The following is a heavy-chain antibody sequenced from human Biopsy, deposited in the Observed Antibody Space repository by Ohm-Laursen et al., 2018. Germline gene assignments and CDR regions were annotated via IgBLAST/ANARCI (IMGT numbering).Heavy chain of an antibody. CDR3: ARDRGYYSDRTVPGYFDL. CDR1: GDSNSSYY. D-gene: IGHD3-22*01. CDR2: VYYTGST. Sequence: SDTLSLTCTVSGDSNSSYYWSWIRQPPGKGLQWIGYVYYTGSTDYNPSLQSRVTISVDTSKNHFSLRLRSVTPADTAIYYCARDRGYYSDRTVPGYFDLWGRGTLVTVSS. J-gene: IGHJ2*01. V-gene: IGHV4-59*01.